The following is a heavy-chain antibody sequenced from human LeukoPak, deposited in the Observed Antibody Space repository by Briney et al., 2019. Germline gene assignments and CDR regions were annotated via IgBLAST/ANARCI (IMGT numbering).Heavy chain of an antibody. J-gene: IGHJ4*02. CDR1: GFTFSSCA. V-gene: IGHV3-23*01. Sequence: GGSLRLSCAASGFTFSSCAMSWVRQAPGKGLEWVSAISGSGSSTYYADSVKGRFTISRDLSKNTLYLQMNSLRAEDTALYYCARKYSGTNPFDYWGQGTLVTVSS. CDR2: ISGSGSST. D-gene: IGHD1-26*01. CDR3: ARKYSGTNPFDY.